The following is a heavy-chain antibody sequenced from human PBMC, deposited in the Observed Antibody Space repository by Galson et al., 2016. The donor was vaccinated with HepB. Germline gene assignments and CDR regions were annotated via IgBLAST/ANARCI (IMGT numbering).Heavy chain of an antibody. CDR3: ARVSLVTANIWTWSAVEY. CDR1: GDSVSSNSAA. J-gene: IGHJ4*02. V-gene: IGHV6-1*01. D-gene: IGHD1-20*01. CDR2: TYYRSNWHY. Sequence: CAISGDSVSSNSAAWNWIRQSPSRGLEWLGRTYYRSNWHYDYAVSVTGRITINPDTSKNQFSLQLNSMTPEDTAVYYCARVSLVTANIWTWSAVEYWGQGILVTVSS.